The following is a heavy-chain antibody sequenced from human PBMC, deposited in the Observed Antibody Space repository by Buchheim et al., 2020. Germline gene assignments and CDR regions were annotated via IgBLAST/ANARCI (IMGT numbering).Heavy chain of an antibody. CDR1: GGSISGYY. V-gene: IGHV4-59*12. CDR2: IYYSGST. Sequence: QVQLQESGPGLVKPSETLSLTCSVSGGSISGYYWSWIRQPPGKGLEWIGYIYYSGSTNYNPSLKSRVTISLDKSKNQFSLRLSSVTAADTAVYYCARLVGGVGYFGYWGLGTL. D-gene: IGHD2-8*02. CDR3: ARLVGGVGYFGY. J-gene: IGHJ4*02.